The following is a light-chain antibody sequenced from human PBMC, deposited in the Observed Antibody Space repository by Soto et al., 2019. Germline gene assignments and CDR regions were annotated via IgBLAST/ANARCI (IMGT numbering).Light chain of an antibody. J-gene: IGLJ2*01. CDR1: NIGSKN. CDR2: RDS. V-gene: IGLV3-9*01. Sequence: SYELTQPLSVSVALGQTARITCGGNNIGSKNVHWYQQKPGQAPVLVIYRDSNRPSGIPERFSGSNSGNMATLTINRAQVGDEADYYCQVWDSSTVFGGGTKLTVL. CDR3: QVWDSSTV.